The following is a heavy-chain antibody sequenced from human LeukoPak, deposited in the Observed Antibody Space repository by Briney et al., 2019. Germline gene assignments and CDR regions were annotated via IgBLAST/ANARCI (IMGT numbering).Heavy chain of an antibody. CDR1: GFTFSDYN. CDR3: AKGGYSSGWYGLVLSSLLYYFDY. J-gene: IGHJ4*02. CDR2: TSNDGSNK. Sequence: SGGSLRLSCAASGFTFSDYNMHWVRQAPGQGLEWVSLTSNDGSNKYYAVSVKGRFTISRDNTKNTLYLQMNSLRAEDTAVYYCAKGGYSSGWYGLVLSSLLYYFDYWGQGTLVTVSS. V-gene: IGHV3-30-3*01. D-gene: IGHD6-19*01.